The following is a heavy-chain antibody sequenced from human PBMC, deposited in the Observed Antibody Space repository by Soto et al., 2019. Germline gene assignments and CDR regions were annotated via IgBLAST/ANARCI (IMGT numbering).Heavy chain of an antibody. CDR1: GFTFDYYW. CDR2: FHSDGTTT. Sequence: EVQLVESGGGLVQPGESLRLSCAASGFTFDYYWMHWVRQAPGKGLVWVSRFHSDGTTTTYADSVKGRFTISRDNARNTVSLQMSSLRAEDTAIYYCARGDRGGFDLWGHGTVVTVSS. CDR3: ARGDRGGFDL. J-gene: IGHJ3*01. V-gene: IGHV3-74*01. D-gene: IGHD3-10*01.